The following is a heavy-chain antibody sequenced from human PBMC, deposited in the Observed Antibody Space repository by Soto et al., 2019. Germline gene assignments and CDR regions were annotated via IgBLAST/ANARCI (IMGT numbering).Heavy chain of an antibody. J-gene: IGHJ6*03. Sequence: SETLSLTCAVYGGSFSGYYWSWIRQPPGKGLEWIGEINHSGSTNYNPSLKSRVTISVDTSKNQFSLKLSSVTAADTAVYYCANLRIAATLLGPPWGKGEYYYYYMDVWGKGTTVTVSS. CDR2: INHSGST. CDR1: GGSFSGYY. D-gene: IGHD6-25*01. CDR3: ANLRIAATLLGPPWGKGEYYYYYMDV. V-gene: IGHV4-34*01.